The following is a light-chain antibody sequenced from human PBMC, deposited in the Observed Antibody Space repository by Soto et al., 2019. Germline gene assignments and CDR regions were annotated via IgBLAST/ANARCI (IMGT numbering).Light chain of an antibody. CDR1: QSVSSSY. Sequence: EIVLTQSPGTLSLSPGERATLSCRASQSVSSSYLAWYQQKPGQAPRLLIYGASSRATGIPDRFSGSGSGTDFSFTISRLEPTDFTVYYYLQYGMLPSAFGGGTKVDIK. CDR3: LQYGMLPSA. J-gene: IGKJ4*01. V-gene: IGKV3-20*01. CDR2: GAS.